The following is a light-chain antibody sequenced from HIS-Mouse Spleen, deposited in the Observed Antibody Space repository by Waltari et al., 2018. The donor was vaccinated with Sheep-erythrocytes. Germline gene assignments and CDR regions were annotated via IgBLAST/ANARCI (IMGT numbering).Light chain of an antibody. CDR3: CSYAGSYNHV. V-gene: IGLV2-11*01. CDR1: SSDVGGYNY. Sequence: QSALTQPRSVSGSPGQSVTTSCTGTSSDVGGYNYVFWYQQHPGKAPNLMIYDVSKRPSGVPDRFSGSKSGNTASLTISGLQAEDEADYYCCSYAGSYNHVFATGTKVTVL. J-gene: IGLJ1*01. CDR2: DVS.